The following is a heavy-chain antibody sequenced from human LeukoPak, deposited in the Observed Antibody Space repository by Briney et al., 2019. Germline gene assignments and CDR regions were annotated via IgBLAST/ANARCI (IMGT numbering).Heavy chain of an antibody. CDR2: INQDESAK. D-gene: IGHD5-24*01. CDR1: EFIFSRFW. Sequence: GGSLRLSCAASEFIFSRFWMNWVRQAPGKGLEWVASINQDESAKFYVDSVRGRFTISRDNAKNSLFLQMNPLRAEDTAFYYCAKLLRDVTIYDFWGHGALVTVFS. CDR3: AKLLRDVTIYDF. J-gene: IGHJ4*01. V-gene: IGHV3-7*01.